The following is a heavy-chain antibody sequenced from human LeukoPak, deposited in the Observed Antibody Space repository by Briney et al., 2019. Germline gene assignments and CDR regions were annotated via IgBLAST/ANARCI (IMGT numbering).Heavy chain of an antibody. CDR1: GGTFSSYT. D-gene: IGHD2-2*01. CDR3: ARERYCSSTSCWRRAFDI. J-gene: IGHJ3*02. CDR2: IIPILGIA. V-gene: IGHV1-69*04. Sequence: ASVKVSCKASGGTFSSYTISWVRQAPGQGLEWMGRIIPILGIANYAQKFQDRVTITADKSTSTAYMELSSLRSEDTAVYYCARERYCSSTSCWRRAFDIWGQGTMVTVSS.